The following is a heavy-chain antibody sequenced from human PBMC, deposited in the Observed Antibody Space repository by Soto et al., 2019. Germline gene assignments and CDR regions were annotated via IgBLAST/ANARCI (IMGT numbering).Heavy chain of an antibody. J-gene: IGHJ4*02. Sequence: ASVNVSCKASGYTFTGYYMHWVRQAPGQGLEWMGWINPNSGGTNYAQKFQGWVTMTRDTSISTAYMELSRLRSDDTAVYYCAQSLYSSSWFDYWGQGTLVTVSS. CDR1: GYTFTGYY. D-gene: IGHD6-13*01. V-gene: IGHV1-2*04. CDR3: AQSLYSSSWFDY. CDR2: INPNSGGT.